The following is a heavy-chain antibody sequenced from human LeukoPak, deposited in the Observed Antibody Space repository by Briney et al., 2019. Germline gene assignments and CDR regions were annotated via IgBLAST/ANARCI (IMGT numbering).Heavy chain of an antibody. J-gene: IGHJ4*02. Sequence: ASVKVSCKASGYTFTSYGISWVRQAPGQGLEWMGWINPNSGGTNYAQKFQGRVTMTSATSISTAYMELSRLRSDDTAVYYCARDGVTTVFDYWGQGTLVTVSS. D-gene: IGHD4-17*01. CDR2: INPNSGGT. V-gene: IGHV1-2*02. CDR1: GYTFTSYG. CDR3: ARDGVTTVFDY.